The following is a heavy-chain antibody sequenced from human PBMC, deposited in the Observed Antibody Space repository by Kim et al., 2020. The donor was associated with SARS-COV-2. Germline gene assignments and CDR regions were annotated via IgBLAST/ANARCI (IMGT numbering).Heavy chain of an antibody. D-gene: IGHD1-26*01. Sequence: ASVKVSCKASGYTFTRHYMHWVRQAPGQGLEWMGIINPSDNTKYYAQKFQGTVTMTRDPSTSTVYMELSRLTSQDPAAYYCAKRDTFGDVGACGQ. CDR3: AKRDTFGDVGA. J-gene: IGHJ5*02. CDR1: GYTFTRHY. CDR2: INPSDNTK. V-gene: IGHV1-46*01.